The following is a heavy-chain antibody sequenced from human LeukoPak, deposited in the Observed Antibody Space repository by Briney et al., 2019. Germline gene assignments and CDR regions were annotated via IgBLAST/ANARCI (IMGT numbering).Heavy chain of an antibody. Sequence: GGSLRLSCAASGFTFSSYAMSWVRQAPGKGREWVSAISCSGGSTYYADSVKGRFTISRDNSKNTLYLQMNSLRAEDTAVYYCAKDQGLWFEPIYYYYGMDVWGQGTTVTVSS. CDR2: ISCSGGST. J-gene: IGHJ6*02. V-gene: IGHV3-23*01. D-gene: IGHD3-10*01. CDR1: GFTFSSYA. CDR3: AKDQGLWFEPIYYYYGMDV.